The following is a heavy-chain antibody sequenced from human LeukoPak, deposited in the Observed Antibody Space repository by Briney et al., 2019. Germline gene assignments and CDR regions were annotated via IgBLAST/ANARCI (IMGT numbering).Heavy chain of an antibody. V-gene: IGHV3-9*01. J-gene: IGHJ4*02. CDR2: ISWNSGSI. Sequence: GRSLRLSCAASGFTFDDYAMHWVRQAPGKGLEWVSGISWNSGSIGYADSVKGRFTISRDNAKNSLYLQMNSLRAEDTALYYCAKGLVVITAYFDDWGQGTLVTVSS. CDR3: AKGLVVITAYFDD. CDR1: GFTFDDYA. D-gene: IGHD3-22*01.